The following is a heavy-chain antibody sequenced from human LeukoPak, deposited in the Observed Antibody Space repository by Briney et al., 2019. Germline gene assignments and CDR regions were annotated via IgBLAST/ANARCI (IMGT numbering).Heavy chain of an antibody. CDR3: ARGNMWDYRRYYYYMDV. CDR2: INHRGST. CDR1: GGSFSGYY. D-gene: IGHD4-11*01. Sequence: SETLSLTCAVYGGSFSGYYWSWIRQPPGKGLEWIGEINHRGSTNYNPSLKSRVTISVDTSKNQFSLKLNSVTAADTAIYYCARGNMWDYRRYYYYMDVWGKGTTVTVSS. J-gene: IGHJ6*03. V-gene: IGHV4-34*01.